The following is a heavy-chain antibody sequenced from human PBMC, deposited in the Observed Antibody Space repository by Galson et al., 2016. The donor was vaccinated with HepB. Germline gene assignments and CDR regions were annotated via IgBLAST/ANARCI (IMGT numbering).Heavy chain of an antibody. CDR3: TRPLRGDFWTGYPFEY. D-gene: IGHD3/OR15-3a*01. Sequence: SLRLSCAVSGFTFSGYAIHWVRQAPGKGLEWVAIISYDGSNKHYADSVKSRFTISRDNSKNALYLQMNSLSTEDTAVYYCTRPLRGDFWTGYPFEYWGQGTLVTVSS. J-gene: IGHJ4*02. CDR2: ISYDGSNK. V-gene: IGHV3-30-3*01. CDR1: GFTFSGYA.